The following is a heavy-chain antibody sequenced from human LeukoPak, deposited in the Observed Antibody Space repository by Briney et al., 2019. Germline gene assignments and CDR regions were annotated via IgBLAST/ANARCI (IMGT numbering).Heavy chain of an antibody. J-gene: IGHJ4*02. D-gene: IGHD1-26*01. CDR1: GFTFSSYA. CDR2: ISGSGGST. CDR3: TAPLRGWAYYFDY. Sequence: GGSLRLSCAASGFTFSSYAMSWVRQAPGKGLEWVPAISGSGGSTYYADSVKGRFTISRDNSKNTLYLQMNSLRAEDTAVYYCTAPLRGWAYYFDYWGQGTLVTVSS. V-gene: IGHV3-23*01.